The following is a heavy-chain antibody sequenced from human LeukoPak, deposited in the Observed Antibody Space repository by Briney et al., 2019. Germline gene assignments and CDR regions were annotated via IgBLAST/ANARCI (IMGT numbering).Heavy chain of an antibody. J-gene: IGHJ4*02. Sequence: GGSLRLSCAASGFTFSSYAMNWVRQAPGKGLEWVAVISYDGSNKYYADSVKGRFTISRDNSKNTLYLQMNSLRAEDTAVYYCARDLRQLLWFGELLNWGQGTLVTVSS. CDR1: GFTFSSYA. CDR3: ARDLRQLLWFGELLN. D-gene: IGHD3-10*01. V-gene: IGHV3-30-3*01. CDR2: ISYDGSNK.